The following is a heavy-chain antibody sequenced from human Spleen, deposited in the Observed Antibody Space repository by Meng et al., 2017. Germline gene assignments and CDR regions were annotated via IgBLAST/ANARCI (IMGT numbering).Heavy chain of an antibody. CDR1: GFTFSSYA. Sequence: GGSLRLSCAASGFTFSSYAMSWVRQAPGKGLEWVSAISGTGASTYYADSVKGRFTISRDNSKNTLYLQMGSLRAEDMAVYYCARGGMDVWGQGTTVTVSS. CDR2: ISGTGAST. CDR3: ARGGMDV. J-gene: IGHJ6*02. V-gene: IGHV3-23*01.